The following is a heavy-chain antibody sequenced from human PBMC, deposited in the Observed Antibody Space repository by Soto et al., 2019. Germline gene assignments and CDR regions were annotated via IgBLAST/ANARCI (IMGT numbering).Heavy chain of an antibody. J-gene: IGHJ6*02. D-gene: IGHD6-6*01. CDR2: IIPIFGTA. CDR1: GGTFSSYA. V-gene: IGHV1-69*13. CDR3: ARAAGIAARFGVDV. Sequence: GASVKVSCKASGGTFSSYAISWVRQAPGQGLEWMGGIIPIFGTANYAQKFQGRVTITADESTGTAYMELSSLRSEDTAVYYCARAAGIAARFGVDVWGQGTTVTVSS.